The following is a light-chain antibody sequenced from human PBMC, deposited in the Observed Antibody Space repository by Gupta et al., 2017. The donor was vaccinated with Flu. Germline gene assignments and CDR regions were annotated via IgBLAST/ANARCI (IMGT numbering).Light chain of an antibody. CDR2: LDD. CDR1: ELGSKY. CDR3: QAWFSDTVV. V-gene: IGLV3-1*01. Sequence: PGKTAVITCAGDELGSKYTSWHQKKAGPSLILVIDLDDKRTAWIPGRFSSSAAGATATLTISGTQAVDDGDYYCQAWFSDTVVFGGGTRLTVL. J-gene: IGLJ3*02.